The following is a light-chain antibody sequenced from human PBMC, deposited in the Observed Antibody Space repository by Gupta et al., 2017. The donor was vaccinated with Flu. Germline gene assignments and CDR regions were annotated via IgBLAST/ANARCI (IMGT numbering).Light chain of an antibody. V-gene: IGLV3-21*02. J-gene: IGLJ2*01. CDR3: KVWASSRADLV. CDR2: DDS. CDR1: NIGIKV. Sequence: YVVTQPPSVSAAPGQTATITCGGNNIGIKVGQWYQQKPGPAPVLVVYDDSDRPSGINERFYGSHSGKPATRTLTSVEDGDEADYSCKVWASSRADLVVGGGTKLTVL.